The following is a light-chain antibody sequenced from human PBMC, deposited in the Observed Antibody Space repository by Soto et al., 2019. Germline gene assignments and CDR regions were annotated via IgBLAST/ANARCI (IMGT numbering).Light chain of an antibody. CDR3: QQSYRSPYT. Sequence: IQMTQSPSSLSASVGDSVTVTCRASQSINIYLNWYQQKPGKAPTLLIYGASSLQSGVPSRFTGGRSRTDFTITISSLQPEDFVTYYCQQSYRSPYTFGQGTKLEIK. J-gene: IGKJ2*01. V-gene: IGKV1-39*01. CDR1: QSINIY. CDR2: GAS.